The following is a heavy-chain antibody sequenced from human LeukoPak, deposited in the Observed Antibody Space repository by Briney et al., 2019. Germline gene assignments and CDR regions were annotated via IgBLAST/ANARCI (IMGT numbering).Heavy chain of an antibody. J-gene: IGHJ6*02. Sequence: KPSETLSLTCTVSGGSISGSSYYWGWIRQPPGKGLEWIESIYYSGSTNYNPSLKSRVTISVDTSKNQFSLKLSSVTAADTAVYYCARGSVLRYFDSPYYYYGMDVWGQGTTVTVSS. CDR1: GGSISGSSYY. CDR3: ARGSVLRYFDSPYYYYGMDV. V-gene: IGHV4-39*07. CDR2: IYYSGST. D-gene: IGHD3-9*01.